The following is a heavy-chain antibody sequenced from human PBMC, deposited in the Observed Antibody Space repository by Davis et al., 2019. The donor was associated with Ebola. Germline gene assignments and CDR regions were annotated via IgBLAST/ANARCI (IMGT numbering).Heavy chain of an antibody. CDR2: ISGSGGST. D-gene: IGHD3-22*01. CDR3: AKDPDSSGYRPNFQH. V-gene: IGHV3-23*01. J-gene: IGHJ1*01. CDR1: GFTFSSYA. Sequence: PGGSLRLSCAASGFTFSSYAMSWVRQAPGKGLEWVSAISGSGGSTYYADSVKGRFTISRDNSKNTLYLQMNSLRAEDTAVYYCAKDPDSSGYRPNFQHWGQGTLVTVSS.